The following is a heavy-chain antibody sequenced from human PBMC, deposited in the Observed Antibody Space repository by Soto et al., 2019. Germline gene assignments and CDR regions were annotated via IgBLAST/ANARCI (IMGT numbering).Heavy chain of an antibody. J-gene: IGHJ4*02. D-gene: IGHD6-13*01. V-gene: IGHV3-64*01. CDR3: ARFSSSGYYFDF. Sequence: PGGSLRLSCVASGFTFSSYAMYWVRQAPGKGLEYVSAISGNGGSTYYASSVKGRFTISRDNSKSTLYLQMGRLRAEDMAVYYCARFSSSGYYFDFWGQGTLVTVSS. CDR2: ISGNGGST. CDR1: GFTFSSYA.